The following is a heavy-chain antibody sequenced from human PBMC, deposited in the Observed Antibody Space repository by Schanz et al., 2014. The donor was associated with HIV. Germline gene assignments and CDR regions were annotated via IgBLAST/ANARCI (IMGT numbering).Heavy chain of an antibody. CDR3: ARDRLHPGNGMDV. V-gene: IGHV3-7*01. J-gene: IGHJ6*02. Sequence: EVQLLESGGGLEQPGGSLRLSCAASGFNFNNYAMTWVRQAPGKGLEWVANIKEDGSEKYHADSVKGRFTISRDNAKNSLFLQMESLRAEDTAVYYCARDRLHPGNGMDVWGQGTMVTVSS. D-gene: IGHD4-4*01. CDR2: IKEDGSEK. CDR1: GFNFNNYA.